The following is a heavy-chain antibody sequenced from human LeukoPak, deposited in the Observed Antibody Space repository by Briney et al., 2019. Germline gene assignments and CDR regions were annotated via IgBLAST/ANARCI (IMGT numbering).Heavy chain of an antibody. CDR2: IIPILGIA. Sequence: GASVKVSCKASGGTFSSYAISWVRQAPGQGLEWMGRIIPILGIANYAQKFQGRVTITADKSTSTAYMELSSLRSEDTAVYYCARRGGHTADRQLIDYWGQGTLVTVSS. CDR1: GGTFSSYA. CDR3: ARRGGHTADRQLIDY. J-gene: IGHJ4*02. V-gene: IGHV1-69*04. D-gene: IGHD5-18*01.